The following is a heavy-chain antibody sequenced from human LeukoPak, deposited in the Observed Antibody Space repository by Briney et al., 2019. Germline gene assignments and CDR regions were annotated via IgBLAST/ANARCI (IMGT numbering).Heavy chain of an antibody. CDR1: SGSFSGYY. D-gene: IGHD3-10*01. CDR3: ARVRGSGKNCSFDP. CDR2: INHSGST. J-gene: IGHJ5*02. V-gene: IGHV4-34*01. Sequence: SETLSLTCAVYSGSFSGYYWSWIRQPPGKGLEWIGEINHSGSTNYNPSLKSRVTISVDTSKNQFSLKLSSVTAADTAVYYCARVRGSGKNCSFDPWGQGTLVTVSS.